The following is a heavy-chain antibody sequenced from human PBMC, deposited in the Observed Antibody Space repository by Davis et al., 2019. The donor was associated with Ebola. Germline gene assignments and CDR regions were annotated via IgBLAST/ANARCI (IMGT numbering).Heavy chain of an antibody. CDR2: INPNSGGT. V-gene: IGHV1-2*02. CDR3: ARVKASYDFWSGYYKYYYYGMDV. Sequence: ASVKVSCKASGYTFTGYYMHWVRQAPGQGLEWMGWINPNSGGTNYAQKFQGRVTMTRDTSISTAYMELSRLRSDDTAVYYCARVKASYDFWSGYYKYYYYGMDVWGQGTTVTVSS. J-gene: IGHJ6*02. D-gene: IGHD3-3*01. CDR1: GYTFTGYY.